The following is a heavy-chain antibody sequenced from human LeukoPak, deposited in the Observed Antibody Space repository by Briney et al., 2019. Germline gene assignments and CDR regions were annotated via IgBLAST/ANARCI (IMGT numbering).Heavy chain of an antibody. Sequence: ASVKVSCKASGGTFSSYAISWVRQAPGQGLEWMGRINANSGGTNYAQKFQGWVTMTRDTSISTVYMELSRLRSDDTAVYYCARSGPSSSWYFWFDPWGQGTLVTVSS. D-gene: IGHD6-13*01. CDR1: GGTFSSYA. CDR3: ARSGPSSSWYFWFDP. J-gene: IGHJ5*02. V-gene: IGHV1-2*04. CDR2: INANSGGT.